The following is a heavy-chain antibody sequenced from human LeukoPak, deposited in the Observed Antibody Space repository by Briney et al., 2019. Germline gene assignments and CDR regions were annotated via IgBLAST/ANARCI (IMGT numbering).Heavy chain of an antibody. D-gene: IGHD2/OR15-2a*01. J-gene: IGHJ4*02. Sequence: PGGSLRLSCAASGFTFSSYEMNWVRQAPGKGLEWVSYISSSGSTIHYADSVKGRFTISRDNAKNSLYLQMNSLRAEDTAIYYCARDRPGASDFLFDFWGQGALVTVSS. V-gene: IGHV3-48*03. CDR2: ISSSGSTI. CDR1: GFTFSSYE. CDR3: ARDRPGASDFLFDF.